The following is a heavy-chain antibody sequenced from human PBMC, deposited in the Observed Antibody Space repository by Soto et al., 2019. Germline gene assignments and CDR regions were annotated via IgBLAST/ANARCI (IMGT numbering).Heavy chain of an antibody. CDR1: GFSLSTSGMR. CDR2: IDWDDDK. J-gene: IGHJ4*02. Sequence: SGPTLVNPTQTLTLTCTFSGFSLSTSGMRVSWIRQPPGKALEWLARIDWDDDKFYSTSLKTRLTISKDTSKNQVVLTMTNMDPVDTATYYCARSFYYDSSGYHQFDYWGQGTLVTVSS. D-gene: IGHD3-22*01. CDR3: ARSFYYDSSGYHQFDY. V-gene: IGHV2-70*04.